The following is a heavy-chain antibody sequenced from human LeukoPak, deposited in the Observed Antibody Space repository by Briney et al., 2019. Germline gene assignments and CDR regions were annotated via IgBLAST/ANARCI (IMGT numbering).Heavy chain of an antibody. Sequence: HEASVKVSCKASGHTFTGYYMHWVRQAPGQGLEWMGWINPNSGGTNYAQKFQGRVTMTRDTSISTAYMELSRLRSDDTAVYYCARESHYGSGSWYYYYMDVWGKGTTVTVSS. CDR2: INPNSGGT. CDR1: GHTFTGYY. CDR3: ARESHYGSGSWYYYYMDV. V-gene: IGHV1-2*02. D-gene: IGHD3-10*01. J-gene: IGHJ6*03.